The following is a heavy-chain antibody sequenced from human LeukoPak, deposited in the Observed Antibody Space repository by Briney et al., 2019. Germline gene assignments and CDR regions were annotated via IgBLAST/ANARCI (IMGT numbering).Heavy chain of an antibody. D-gene: IGHD3-22*01. Sequence: GASVKVSCKASGYIFTGYYMHWVRQAPGQGLEWMGWINPNSGGTNYAQKFQGRVTMTSDTSISSAYMELSRLRSDDTAVYFCARGGFYAGSGYSDYWGQGTLVTVSS. J-gene: IGHJ4*02. CDR3: ARGGFYAGSGYSDY. V-gene: IGHV1-2*02. CDR2: INPNSGGT. CDR1: GYIFTGYY.